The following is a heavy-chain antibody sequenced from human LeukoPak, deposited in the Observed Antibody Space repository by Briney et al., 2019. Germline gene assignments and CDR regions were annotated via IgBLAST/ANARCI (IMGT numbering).Heavy chain of an antibody. D-gene: IGHD4-17*01. CDR1: GGSISSGGSY. Sequence: SETLSLTCTVSGGSISSGGSYWSWIRQHPGKGLEWIGYIYYSGSTYYNPSLKSRVTISVDTSKNQFSLKLSSVTAADTAVYYCARGQADYGDYNWFDPWGQGTLVTVSS. CDR3: ARGQADYGDYNWFDP. J-gene: IGHJ5*02. CDR2: IYYSGST. V-gene: IGHV4-31*03.